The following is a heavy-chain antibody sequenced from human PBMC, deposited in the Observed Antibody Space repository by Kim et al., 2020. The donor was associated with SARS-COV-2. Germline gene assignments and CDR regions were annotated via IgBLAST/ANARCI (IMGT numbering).Heavy chain of an antibody. CDR1: GFSFRNYA. Sequence: GGSLRLSCAASGFSFRNYAMHWVRQAPGKGLEYVSGISGKGDITCYADSLKGRFIISRDNSKNTLNLQMGSLRTEDSAVYYCARMLRPYGMDVWGQGISVVVSS. CDR2: ISGKGDIT. V-gene: IGHV3-64*02. J-gene: IGHJ6*02. D-gene: IGHD3-10*01. CDR3: ARMLRPYGMDV.